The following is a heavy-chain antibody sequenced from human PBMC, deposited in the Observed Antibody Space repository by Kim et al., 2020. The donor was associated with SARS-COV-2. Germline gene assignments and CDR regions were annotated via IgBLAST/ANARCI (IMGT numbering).Heavy chain of an antibody. J-gene: IGHJ6*02. CDR3: TRDARGGYGDSNYYHYYGRDV. D-gene: IGHD4-17*01. CDR2: IKQDGSEK. CDR1: GFTFSRYW. V-gene: IGHV3-7*01. Sequence: GGSLRLSCAASGFTFSRYWMTWVRQAPGKGLEWVANIKQDGSEKYYVDSVKGRFTISSDNAKNSLYLQMNSLRAEDTAVYYCTRDARGGYGDSNYYHYYGRDVWGQGTTVTVSS.